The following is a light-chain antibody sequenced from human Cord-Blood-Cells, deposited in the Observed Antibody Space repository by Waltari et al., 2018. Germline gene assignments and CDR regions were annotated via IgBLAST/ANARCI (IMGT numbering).Light chain of an antibody. Sequence: QSALTQPASVSGSPGQSITIPCPRTSSDVGSYNLVPWYQQHPGKAPKLMIYEGSKRPSGVSNRFAGSKSGNTASLTISGLQAEDEADYYCCSYAGSSTWVFGGGTKLTVL. CDR2: EGS. CDR1: SSDVGSYNL. V-gene: IGLV2-23*01. CDR3: CSYAGSSTWV. J-gene: IGLJ3*02.